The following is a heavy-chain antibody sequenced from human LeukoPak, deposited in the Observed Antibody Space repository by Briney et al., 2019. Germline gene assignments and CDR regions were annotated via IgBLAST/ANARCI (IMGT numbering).Heavy chain of an antibody. CDR2: LNPNSGAT. CDR3: ARGRAYGYASPLDY. V-gene: IGHV1-2*02. D-gene: IGHD2-2*01. Sequence: ASMKVSCKASGYTFTGYYMHWVRQAPGQGLEWMGWLNPNSGATNYAQNFQGRVTMTRDTSISTAYMELSRLSSDDTAVYYCARGRAYGYASPLDYWGQGTPVTVSS. CDR1: GYTFTGYY. J-gene: IGHJ4*02.